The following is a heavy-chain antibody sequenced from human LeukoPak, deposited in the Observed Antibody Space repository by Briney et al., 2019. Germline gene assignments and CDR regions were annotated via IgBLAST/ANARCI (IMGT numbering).Heavy chain of an antibody. CDR1: GYTFTGYY. D-gene: IGHD3-3*01. CDR2: INPNSGGT. Sequence: ASVKASCKPSGYTFTGYYMHWVRQAPGHRLEWRGWINPNSGGTNYAQKFQGRVTMTRDTSISTAYMELSRLRSDDTAVYYCARGAITIFGVVPSYGMDVWGQGTTVTVSS. V-gene: IGHV1-2*02. J-gene: IGHJ6*02. CDR3: ARGAITIFGVVPSYGMDV.